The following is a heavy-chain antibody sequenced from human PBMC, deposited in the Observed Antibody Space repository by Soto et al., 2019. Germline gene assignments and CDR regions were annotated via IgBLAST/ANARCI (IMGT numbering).Heavy chain of an antibody. J-gene: IGHJ4*02. Sequence: SETLSLTCTVSGGSISGYYWSWIRQPPGKGLEWIGYIYYSGSTNYNPSLKSRVTISVDTSKNQFSLKLSSVTAADTAVYYCARGWGIAAAGPDYWGQGTLVTVSS. V-gene: IGHV4-59*01. CDR1: GGSISGYY. CDR2: IYYSGST. CDR3: ARGWGIAAAGPDY. D-gene: IGHD6-13*01.